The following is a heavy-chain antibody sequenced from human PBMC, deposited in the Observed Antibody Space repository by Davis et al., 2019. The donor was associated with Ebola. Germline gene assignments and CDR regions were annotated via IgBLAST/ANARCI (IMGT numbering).Heavy chain of an antibody. CDR1: GFTFSSYW. Sequence: GESLKISCAASGFTFSSYWMSWVRQAPGKGLEWVANIKQDGSEKYYVDSVKGRFTISRDNAKNSLYLQMNSLRAEDTAVYYCARDQEELLLIRRYYYGMDVWGQGTTVTVSS. CDR2: IKQDGSEK. CDR3: ARDQEELLLIRRYYYGMDV. D-gene: IGHD1-26*01. V-gene: IGHV3-7*01. J-gene: IGHJ6*02.